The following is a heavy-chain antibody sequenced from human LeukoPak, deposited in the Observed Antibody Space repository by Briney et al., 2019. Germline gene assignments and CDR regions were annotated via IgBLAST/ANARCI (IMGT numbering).Heavy chain of an antibody. Sequence: EPLSLTCAVCGGSYSGYYWRGLPPPPGKGLELYGEISHSGSTNYNPSLKSRVNKSVDTSKNQFTLKLSSVTAADTAVYYCARGVVTTIDYWGQGTLVTVSS. CDR1: GGSYSGYY. CDR2: ISHSGST. D-gene: IGHD2-21*02. CDR3: ARGVVTTIDY. J-gene: IGHJ4*02. V-gene: IGHV4-34*01.